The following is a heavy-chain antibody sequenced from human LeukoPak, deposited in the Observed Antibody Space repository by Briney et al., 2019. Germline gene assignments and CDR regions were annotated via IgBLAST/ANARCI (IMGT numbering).Heavy chain of an antibody. CDR3: ASRKLGNDY. CDR2: IYYTGT. Sequence: SETLSLTCAVSGGSVTDYYWSWIRQSPGKGLEWIGYIYYTGTSYNPSLKSRVTISADTSKNQFSLKLISVTAADTAVYYCASRKLGNDYWGQGTLVTVSS. J-gene: IGHJ4*02. V-gene: IGHV4-59*02. D-gene: IGHD7-27*01. CDR1: GGSVTDYY.